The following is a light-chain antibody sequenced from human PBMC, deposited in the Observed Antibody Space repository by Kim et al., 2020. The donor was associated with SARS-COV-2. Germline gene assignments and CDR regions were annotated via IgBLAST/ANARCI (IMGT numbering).Light chain of an antibody. CDR1: STNIGAGYE. CDR2: GDI. Sequence: RVAISCTVISTNIGAGYEVHGYQQLPATAPKLLIYGDINRPSGVPDRFSGSKSGTSASLAITGLQTEDEADYYCQSYDNSLSGYVFGSGTKVTVL. V-gene: IGLV1-40*01. J-gene: IGLJ1*01. CDR3: QSYDNSLSGYV.